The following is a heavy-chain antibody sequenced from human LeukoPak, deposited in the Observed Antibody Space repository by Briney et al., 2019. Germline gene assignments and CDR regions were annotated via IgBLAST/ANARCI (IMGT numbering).Heavy chain of an antibody. CDR2: ISSSSSYI. J-gene: IGHJ4*02. D-gene: IGHD2-2*01. V-gene: IGHV3-21*01. CDR3: ATSSSCSSTSCHYFDY. Sequence: GGSLRLSCAASGFTFSSYSMNWVRQAPGKGLEWVSSISSSSSYIYYADSVKGRFTISRDNAKNSLYLQMNSLRAEDTAVYYCATSSSCSSTSCHYFDYWGQGTLVTVSS. CDR1: GFTFSSYS.